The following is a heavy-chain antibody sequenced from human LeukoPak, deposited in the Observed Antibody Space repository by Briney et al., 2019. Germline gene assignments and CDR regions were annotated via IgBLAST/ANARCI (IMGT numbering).Heavy chain of an antibody. J-gene: IGHJ5*02. Sequence: ASVKVSCKASGYTFIGYFMHWVRQAPGKGLEWMGGFDPEDGETIYAQKFQGRVTMTEETSTDTAYMELSSLRSEDTAVYYCATAYYDILTGYYRGDWLDPWGQGTLVTVSS. V-gene: IGHV1-24*01. CDR1: GYTFIGYF. CDR3: ATAYYDILTGYYRGDWLDP. D-gene: IGHD3-9*01. CDR2: FDPEDGET.